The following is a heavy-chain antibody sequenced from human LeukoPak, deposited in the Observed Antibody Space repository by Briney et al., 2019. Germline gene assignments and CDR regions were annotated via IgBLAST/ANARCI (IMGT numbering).Heavy chain of an antibody. V-gene: IGHV3-23*01. CDR3: ANWGVGATSAFDI. J-gene: IGHJ3*02. CDR1: GFIFSSYA. D-gene: IGHD1-26*01. CDR2: ISGSGGTT. Sequence: GGSLRLSCAASGFIFSSYAMSWVRQAPGKGLEWVSAISGSGGTTYYADSVKGRFTISRDNSKNTLYLQMNSLRAEDTAVYYCANWGVGATSAFDIWGQGTMVTVSS.